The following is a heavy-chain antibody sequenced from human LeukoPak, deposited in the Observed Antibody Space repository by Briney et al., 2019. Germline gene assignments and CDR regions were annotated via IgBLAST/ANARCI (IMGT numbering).Heavy chain of an antibody. CDR1: GFTFRNYA. CDR3: AKGLYDYALDV. CDR2: IGARDGRT. V-gene: IGHV3-23*01. J-gene: IGHJ6*02. Sequence: QTGGSLRLSCAASGFTFRNYAMTWVRQAPGKGLDWVALIGARDGRTYYADPVKGRFTISRENFKNTLYLQMNSLRAEDTAIYYCAKGLYDYALDVWGQGTAVTVSS.